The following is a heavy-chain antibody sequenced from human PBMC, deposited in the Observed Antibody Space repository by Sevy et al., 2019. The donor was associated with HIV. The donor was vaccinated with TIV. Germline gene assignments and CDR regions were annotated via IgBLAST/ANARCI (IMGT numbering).Heavy chain of an antibody. CDR1: GGSITSIY. V-gene: IGHV4-59*08. J-gene: IGHJ4*02. Sequence: WETLSLTCTVSGGSITSIYWNWIQQPPGKGLEWIANIDYNGHINYNPSLKSRVTLSLDTSKNQFSLRLSSVTAADTAMYYCEGENAWGRGYSWGQGTLVTVSS. D-gene: IGHD1-26*01. CDR3: EGENAWGRGYS. CDR2: IDYNGHI.